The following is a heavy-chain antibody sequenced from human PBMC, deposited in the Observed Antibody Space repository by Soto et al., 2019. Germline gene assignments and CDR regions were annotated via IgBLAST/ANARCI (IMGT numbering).Heavy chain of an antibody. V-gene: IGHV1-69*02. Sequence: SVKVSCKASGGTFSSYTISWVRQAPGQGLEWMGRIIPILGIANYAQKFQGRVTITADKSTSTAYMELSSLRSEDTAVYYCARVGDYDILTGYYSNWFDPWGQGTLVTVSS. CDR2: IIPILGIA. D-gene: IGHD3-9*01. CDR3: ARVGDYDILTGYYSNWFDP. J-gene: IGHJ5*02. CDR1: GGTFSSYT.